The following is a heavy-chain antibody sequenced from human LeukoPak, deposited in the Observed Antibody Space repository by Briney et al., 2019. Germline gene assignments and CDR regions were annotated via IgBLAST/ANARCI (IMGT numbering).Heavy chain of an antibody. J-gene: IGHJ4*02. Sequence: SETLSLTCTVSGGSISSYYWSWIRQPPGKGLEWIGYIYYSGSTNYNPSLKSRVTISVDTSKNQFSLKLSSVTAADTAVYYCARVGSPGDYGSSGYHFDYWGQGTLVTVSS. CDR2: IYYSGST. D-gene: IGHD3-22*01. CDR1: GGSISSYY. CDR3: ARVGSPGDYGSSGYHFDY. V-gene: IGHV4-59*01.